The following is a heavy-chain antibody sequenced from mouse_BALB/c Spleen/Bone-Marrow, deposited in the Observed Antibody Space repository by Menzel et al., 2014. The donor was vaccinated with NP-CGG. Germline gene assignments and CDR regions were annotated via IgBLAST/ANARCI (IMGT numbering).Heavy chain of an antibody. Sequence: QVQLKESGPGLVAPSQSLSITCTVSEFSLTSYGVHWVRQPPGKDLEWLGVIWAGGSTNYNSALMSRLSISKDNSKSQVFLKMNSLQTDDTAMYYCARGGSSRAWFAYWGQGTLVTVSA. D-gene: IGHD1-1*01. CDR1: EFSLTSYG. CDR3: ARGGSSRAWFAY. CDR2: IWAGGST. J-gene: IGHJ3*01. V-gene: IGHV2-9*02.